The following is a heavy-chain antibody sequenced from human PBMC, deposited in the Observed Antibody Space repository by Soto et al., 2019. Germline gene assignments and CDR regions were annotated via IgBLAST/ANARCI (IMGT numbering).Heavy chain of an antibody. Sequence: SSETLSLTCTVSGGSISSSSYYWGWIRQPPGKGLEWIGSIYYSGSTYYNPSLKSRVTISVDTSKNQFSLKLSSVTAADTAVYYCASMDGVLLWFGELFHDYWGQGTLVTVSS. D-gene: IGHD3-10*01. CDR1: GGSISSSSYY. CDR3: ASMDGVLLWFGELFHDY. V-gene: IGHV4-39*01. CDR2: IYYSGST. J-gene: IGHJ4*02.